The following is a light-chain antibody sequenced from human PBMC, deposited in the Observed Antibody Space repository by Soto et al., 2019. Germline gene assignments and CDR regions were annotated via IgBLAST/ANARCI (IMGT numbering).Light chain of an antibody. CDR1: QSISTY. Sequence: EIVLTQSPATLSLSPGEGATLSCRASQSISTYLAWYQQKPGQAPRLLIHDASNRATGIPARFSGSGSGTDFTLPISSLEPEDFAVYYCQQRSDWPRTFGQGTQVEIK. J-gene: IGKJ1*01. V-gene: IGKV3-11*01. CDR2: DAS. CDR3: QQRSDWPRT.